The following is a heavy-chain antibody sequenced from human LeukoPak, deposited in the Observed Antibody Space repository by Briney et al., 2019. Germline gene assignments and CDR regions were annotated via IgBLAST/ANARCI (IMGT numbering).Heavy chain of an antibody. J-gene: IGHJ4*02. Sequence: SETLSLTCTVSGGSISSGDYYWSWIRQPPGKGLEWIGYIYYSGSTYYNPSLKSRVTISVDTYKNQFSLKLSSVTAADTAVYYCARNYYYDSSGYLLFDYWGQGTLVTVSS. V-gene: IGHV4-30-4*01. CDR1: GGSISSGDYY. D-gene: IGHD3-22*01. CDR2: IYYSGST. CDR3: ARNYYYDSSGYLLFDY.